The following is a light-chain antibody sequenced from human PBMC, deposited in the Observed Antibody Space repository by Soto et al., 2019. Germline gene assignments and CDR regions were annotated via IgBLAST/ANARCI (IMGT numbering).Light chain of an antibody. CDR3: QHNNSYSEA. Sequence: DIQITKSPYTLYASVGARVTITFRASQTISSWLAWYQQQPGKAHNLPIYKASTLQSGVPSRFSGSGSGTEFTLTISSLQPDDFATFYCQHNNSYSEAFGQETRWIS. J-gene: IGKJ1*01. V-gene: IGKV1-5*03. CDR2: KAS. CDR1: QTISSW.